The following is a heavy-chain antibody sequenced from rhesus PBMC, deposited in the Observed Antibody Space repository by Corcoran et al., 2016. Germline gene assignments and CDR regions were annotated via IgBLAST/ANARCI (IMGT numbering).Heavy chain of an antibody. Sequence: QVTLKESGPALVKPTQTLTLTCTFSGFSISTTGTGVGWIRQPPGKALEWLASSYWNDSKYYSTSLKSRLTISKDTSKNQVVLTMTNMDPVDTATYYCAREKWVQFDFDYWGQGVLVTVSS. CDR2: SYWNDSK. CDR1: GFSISTTGTG. D-gene: IGHD5-24*01. J-gene: IGHJ4*01. CDR3: AREKWVQFDFDY. V-gene: IGHV2-95*01.